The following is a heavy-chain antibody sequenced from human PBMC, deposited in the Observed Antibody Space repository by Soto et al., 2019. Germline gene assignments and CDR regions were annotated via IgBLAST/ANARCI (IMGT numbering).Heavy chain of an antibody. D-gene: IGHD6-13*01. J-gene: IGHJ3*02. CDR2: ISGSGGST. V-gene: IGHV3-23*01. CDR3: AKNRPSSSWYQGAFDI. CDR1: GFTFSSYA. Sequence: EVQLLESGGGLVQPGGPLRLSCAASGFTFSSYAMSWVRQAPGKGLEWVSAISGSGGSTYYADSVKGRFTISRDNSKNTLYLQMNSLRAEDTAVYYCAKNRPSSSWYQGAFDIWGQGTMVTVSS.